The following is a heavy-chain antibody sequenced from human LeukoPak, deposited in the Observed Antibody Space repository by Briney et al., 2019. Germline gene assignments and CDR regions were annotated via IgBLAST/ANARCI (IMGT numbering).Heavy chain of an antibody. Sequence: GGSLRLSCAASGFPFSNYAMSWVRQAPGKGLEWVSAISNSGDYTYYADSVKGRFTISRDNSKNTLYLQMNSLRAEDTAVYYCAKDHGSWYVSELYFDYWGQGTLVTVSS. V-gene: IGHV3-23*01. J-gene: IGHJ4*02. D-gene: IGHD6-13*01. CDR2: ISNSGDYT. CDR1: GFPFSNYA. CDR3: AKDHGSWYVSELYFDY.